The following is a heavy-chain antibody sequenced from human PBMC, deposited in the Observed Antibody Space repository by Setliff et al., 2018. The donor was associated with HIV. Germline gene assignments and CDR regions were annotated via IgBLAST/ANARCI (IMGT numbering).Heavy chain of an antibody. CDR3: ARCRGTLYYFDY. CDR1: GASFSNYY. V-gene: IGHV4-34*01. Sequence: SETLSLTCAVYGASFSNYYWSWIRQPPGKGLEWIGEVNHRGITNYNPSLKSRVSISVDTSKNHFSLKLTPVTAADTAVYYCARCRGTLYYFDYWGQGTLVTVSS. D-gene: IGHD1-1*01. CDR2: VNHRGIT. J-gene: IGHJ4*02.